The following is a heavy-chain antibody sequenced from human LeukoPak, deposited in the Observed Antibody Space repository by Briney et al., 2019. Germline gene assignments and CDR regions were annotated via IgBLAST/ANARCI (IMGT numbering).Heavy chain of an antibody. V-gene: IGHV3-30*02. CDR3: AKDAKRTMALGY. CDR2: IWYDGSNK. CDR1: GFTFSSYG. J-gene: IGHJ4*02. D-gene: IGHD3-10*01. Sequence: PGGSLRLSCAAAGFTFSSYGMHWVRQAPGKGLEWVAVIWYDGSNKYYADSVKGRFTISRDNSKNTLYLQMNSLRAEDTAVYYCAKDAKRTMALGYWGQGTLVTVSS.